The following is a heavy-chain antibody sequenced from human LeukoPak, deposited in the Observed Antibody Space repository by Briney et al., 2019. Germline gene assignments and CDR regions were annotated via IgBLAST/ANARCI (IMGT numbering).Heavy chain of an antibody. V-gene: IGHV3-33*01. CDR2: IWHDRTYI. D-gene: IGHD6-13*01. J-gene: IGHJ3*02. CDR1: GFTFSDYT. CDR3: AREGPTTAVGSGAPDI. Sequence: GGSLRLSCPASGFTFSDYTMQWLRQAPGKGLEWVAVIWHDRTYISYGDSVRGRFTISRDNSKNTLYLQMNSLRAEDTAVYYCAREGPTTAVGSGAPDIWGLGTMVTVSS.